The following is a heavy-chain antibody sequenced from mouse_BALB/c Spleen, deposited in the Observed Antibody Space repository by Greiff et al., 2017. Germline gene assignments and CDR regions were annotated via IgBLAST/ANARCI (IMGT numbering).Heavy chain of an antibody. J-gene: IGHJ4*01. D-gene: IGHD1-1*01. CDR3: AYYYGSRYYAMDY. Sequence: DVMLVESGPSLVKPSQTLSLTCSVTGDSITSGYWNWIRKFPGNKLEYMGYISYSGSTYYNPSLKSRISITRDTSKNQYYLQLNSVTTEDTATYYCAYYYGSRYYAMDYWGQGTSVTVSS. V-gene: IGHV3-8*02. CDR2: ISYSGST. CDR1: GDSITSGY.